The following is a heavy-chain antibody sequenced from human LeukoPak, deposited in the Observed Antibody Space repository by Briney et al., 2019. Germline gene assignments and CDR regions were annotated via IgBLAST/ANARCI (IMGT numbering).Heavy chain of an antibody. CDR3: ARVQEAAAFDP. CDR2: IYSGGST. Sequence: GGSLRLSCAASGFTVSSNYMSWVRQAPGKGLEWVSVIYSGGSTYYADSVKGRFTISRDNAKNSLYLQMNSPRAEDTAVYYCARVQEAAAFDPWGQGNLVTVSS. CDR1: GFTVSSNY. D-gene: IGHD6-13*01. V-gene: IGHV3-66*01. J-gene: IGHJ5*02.